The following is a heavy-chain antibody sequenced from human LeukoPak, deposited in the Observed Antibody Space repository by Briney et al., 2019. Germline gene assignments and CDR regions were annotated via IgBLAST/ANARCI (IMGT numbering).Heavy chain of an antibody. V-gene: IGHV1-69*04. J-gene: IGHJ4*02. CDR2: IIPILGIA. CDR3: ARIQQLDDY. D-gene: IGHD6-13*01. Sequence: ASVEVSCKASGCTFSSYAISWVRQAPGQGLEWMGRIIPILGIANYAQKFQGRVTITADKSTSTAYMELSSLRSEDTAVYYCARIQQLDDYWGQGTLVTVSS. CDR1: GCTFSSYA.